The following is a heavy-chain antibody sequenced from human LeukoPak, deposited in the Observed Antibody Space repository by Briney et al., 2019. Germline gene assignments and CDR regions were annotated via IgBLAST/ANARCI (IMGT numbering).Heavy chain of an antibody. D-gene: IGHD3-22*01. V-gene: IGHV3-7*01. Sequence: GGSLKLSCVASRFTFSNHYMSWVRQAPGKGLEWVATIKPDGSETFYVDSVKGRFTVSRDNAKNSLYLQMNSLRAEDTAVYYCARSLGASMIVVVVFDYWGQGTLVTVSS. CDR2: IKPDGSET. J-gene: IGHJ4*02. CDR1: RFTFSNHY. CDR3: ARSLGASMIVVVVFDY.